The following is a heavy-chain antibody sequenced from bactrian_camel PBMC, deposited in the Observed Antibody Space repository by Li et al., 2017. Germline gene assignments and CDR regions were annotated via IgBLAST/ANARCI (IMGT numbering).Heavy chain of an antibody. D-gene: IGHD6*01. V-gene: IGHV3S53*01. CDR2: VLSDGSL. J-gene: IGHJ4*01. Sequence: VQLVESGGGSVQTGGSLRLSCVGSGYSGTPYCAGWFRQAPGKEREGVAGVLSDGSLRYIDSVRARFTISRDNAKNTVYLQMNSLKPEDTAMYYCKVQTADGTWCAKNVYWGQGTQVTVS. CDR1: GYSGTPYC. CDR3: KVQTADGTWCAKNVY.